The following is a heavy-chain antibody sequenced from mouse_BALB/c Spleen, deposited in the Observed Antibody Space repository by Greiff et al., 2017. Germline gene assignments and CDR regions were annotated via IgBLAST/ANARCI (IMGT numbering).Heavy chain of an antibody. V-gene: IGHV5-6-5*01. CDR2: ISSGGST. Sequence: EVKLVESGGGLVKPGGSLKLSCAASGFTFSSYAMSWVRQTPEKRLEWVASISSGGSTYYPDSVKGRFTISRDNARNILYLQMSSLRSEDTAMYYCARGQGGYYSWFAYWGQGTLVTVSA. CDR3: ARGQGGYYSWFAY. J-gene: IGHJ3*01. D-gene: IGHD2-3*01. CDR1: GFTFSSYA.